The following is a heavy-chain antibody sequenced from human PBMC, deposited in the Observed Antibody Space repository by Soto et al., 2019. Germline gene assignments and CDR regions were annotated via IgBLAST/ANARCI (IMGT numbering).Heavy chain of an antibody. Sequence: EVQLLESGGGLLQPGGSMRLSCTASGFTFSNYAMTWVRQAPGKGLEWVSTITGSGVGTYYADSVKGRFTITRDTSNNTLYLQMPNLRADDTAVYYCANDMIASTVADFFDYWGQGTLVTVSS. J-gene: IGHJ4*02. CDR1: GFTFSNYA. CDR3: ANDMIASTVADFFDY. V-gene: IGHV3-23*01. CDR2: ITGSGVGT. D-gene: IGHD6-19*01.